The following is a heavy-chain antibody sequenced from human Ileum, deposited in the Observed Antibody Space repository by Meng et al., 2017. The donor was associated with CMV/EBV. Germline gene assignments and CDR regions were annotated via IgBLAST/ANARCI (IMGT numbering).Heavy chain of an antibody. V-gene: IGHV1-69*01. Sequence: QVQLVQSGAEVKKPGSWVKVSCEASGGTFSSNAISWVRHAPGQGLEWMGVISPIFRTSNYAQKFQGRLTITADESTSTAYMELSSLTSGDTAVYYCATSGRGPKYYFDYWGQGTLVTVSS. CDR2: ISPIFRTS. CDR3: ATSGRGPKYYFDY. J-gene: IGHJ4*02. D-gene: IGHD1-14*01. CDR1: GGTFSSNA.